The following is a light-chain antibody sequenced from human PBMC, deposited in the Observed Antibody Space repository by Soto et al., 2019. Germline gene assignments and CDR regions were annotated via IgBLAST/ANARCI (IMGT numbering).Light chain of an antibody. V-gene: IGKV1-5*02. Sequence: DIQMTQSPSTLSASVGDRVTIICRASQNINSGVAWYQQKPGKAPKALIYDASSLESGVPSRFSGSGSGTYFTLTISSLQPDDFATYYCQQYDSYSTRTFGQGTKVEIK. CDR1: QNINSG. CDR3: QQYDSYSTRT. J-gene: IGKJ1*01. CDR2: DAS.